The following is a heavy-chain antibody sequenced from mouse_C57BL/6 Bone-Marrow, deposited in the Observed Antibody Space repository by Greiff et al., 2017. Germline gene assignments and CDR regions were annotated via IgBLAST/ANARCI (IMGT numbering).Heavy chain of an antibody. CDR2: IYPGIGST. D-gene: IGHD1-1*01. CDR1: GYTFNSYW. Sequence: QVQLQQPGAELVKPGASVKMSCKASGYTFNSYWITWVKQRPGQGLEWIGDIYPGIGSTKYNEKFKSKATLTVDTSSSTAYMQLSSLTSEDSAVYYCARRIITSVRGYYAMDYWCQGTSVTVTA. J-gene: IGHJ4*01. CDR3: ARRIITSVRGYYAMDY. V-gene: IGHV1-55*01.